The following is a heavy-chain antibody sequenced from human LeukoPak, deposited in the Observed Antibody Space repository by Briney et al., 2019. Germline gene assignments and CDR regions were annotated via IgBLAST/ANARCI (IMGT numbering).Heavy chain of an antibody. J-gene: IGHJ6*03. Sequence: GGSLRLSCEVSGFTFGNSAMSWVRQAPGKGLEWISGISASGHYTYTADSLKGRFTISRDNSKTTLYLQMNSLRAEDTALYYCAKGGSWGDYYFYFYTDVWGKGTTVTV. V-gene: IGHV3-23*01. CDR1: GFTFGNSA. CDR2: ISASGHYT. D-gene: IGHD3-16*01. CDR3: AKGGSWGDYYFYFYTDV.